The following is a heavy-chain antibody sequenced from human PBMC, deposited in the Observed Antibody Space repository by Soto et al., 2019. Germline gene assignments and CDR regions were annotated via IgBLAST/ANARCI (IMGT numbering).Heavy chain of an antibody. Sequence: ASVKVSCKASGGTFSSYAISWVRQAPGQGLEWMGGIIPIFGTANYAQKFQGRVTITADESTSTAYMELSSLRSEDTAVYYCASSLTGTTSYGMDVWGQGTTVTVSS. J-gene: IGHJ6*02. CDR2: IIPIFGTA. CDR1: GGTFSSYA. V-gene: IGHV1-69*13. D-gene: IGHD1-7*01. CDR3: ASSLTGTTSYGMDV.